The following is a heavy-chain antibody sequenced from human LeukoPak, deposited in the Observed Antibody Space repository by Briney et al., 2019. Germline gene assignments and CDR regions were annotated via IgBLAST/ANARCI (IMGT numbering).Heavy chain of an antibody. J-gene: IGHJ4*02. CDR3: IRLGVTSQNY. V-gene: IGHV3-74*01. CDR1: GFTLTTSW. CDR2: INSDGSDT. D-gene: IGHD2-21*02. Sequence: AGSLRLSCVGSGFTLTTSWMHWVRQAPGKGLVWVSRINSDGSDTIYADSVKGRFTISRDNAKNTLYLQMNSLRAEDTGIYYCIRLGVTSQNYWGQGTLVTVSS.